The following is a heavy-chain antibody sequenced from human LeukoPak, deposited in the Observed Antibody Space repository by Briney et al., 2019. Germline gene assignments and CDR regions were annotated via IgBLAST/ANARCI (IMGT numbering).Heavy chain of an antibody. V-gene: IGHV4-34*01. D-gene: IGHD3-3*01. J-gene: IGHJ4*02. CDR3: ARRHYDLWSRYPIDY. Sequence: KPSETLSLTCAVYGGSFSGYYWSWIRQPPGKGLEWIGEINHSGSTNYNPSLKSRVTISVDTSKNQFSLKLSSVTAADTAVYYCARRHYDLWSRYPIDYWGQGTLVTVSS. CDR1: GGSFSGYY. CDR2: INHSGST.